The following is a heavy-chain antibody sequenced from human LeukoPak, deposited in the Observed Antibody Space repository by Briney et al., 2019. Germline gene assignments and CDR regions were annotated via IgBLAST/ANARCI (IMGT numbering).Heavy chain of an antibody. CDR3: ARDNEPLRYYDSSGYYGYYYYYMDV. J-gene: IGHJ6*03. CDR1: GGTFSSYA. Sequence: SVKVSCKASGGTFSSYAISWVRQAPGQGLEWMGRIIPIFGTANYAQKFQGRVTITTDESTSTAYMELSSLRSEDSAVYYCARDNEPLRYYDSSGYYGYYYYYMDVWGKGTTVTVSS. V-gene: IGHV1-69*05. D-gene: IGHD3-22*01. CDR2: IIPIFGTA.